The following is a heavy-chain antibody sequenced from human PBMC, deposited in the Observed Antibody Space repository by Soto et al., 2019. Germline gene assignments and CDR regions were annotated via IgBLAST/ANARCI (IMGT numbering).Heavy chain of an antibody. CDR3: AKQPVYCSSTSCYYHYYDYMDV. J-gene: IGHJ6*03. CDR2: ISGSGGSP. V-gene: IGHV3-23*01. CDR1: GFTFSSYA. Sequence: GGSLRLSCAASGFTFSSYAMSWVRQAPGKGLEWVSAISGSGGSPYYADSVKGRFTISRDNAKNTLYLQMNSLRAEDTAVYYCAKQPVYCSSTSCYYHYYDYMDVRGKGTTDTGSS. D-gene: IGHD2-2*01.